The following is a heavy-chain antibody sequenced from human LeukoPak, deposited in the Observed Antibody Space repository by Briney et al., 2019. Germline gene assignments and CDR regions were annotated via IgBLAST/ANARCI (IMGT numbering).Heavy chain of an antibody. V-gene: IGHV3-20*01. Sequence: GGSLRLSCAASGFTSDDYGMSWVRQAPGKGLEWVSGINWNGGSTVYADSVKGRFTISRDNAKNSLYLQMNSLRAEDTALYHCARNLRYFDWLLPDYWGQGTLVTVSS. D-gene: IGHD3-9*01. CDR1: GFTSDDYG. CDR2: INWNGGST. CDR3: ARNLRYFDWLLPDY. J-gene: IGHJ4*02.